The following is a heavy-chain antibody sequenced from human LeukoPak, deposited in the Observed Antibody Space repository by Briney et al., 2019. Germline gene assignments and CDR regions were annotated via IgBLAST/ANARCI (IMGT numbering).Heavy chain of an antibody. CDR3: ARMRQRAYSGTDPYYYNYYGRDV. Sequence: ASVKVSCKTSGYTFTGYDIHWVRQAPGQGLEWMGWINPKSGATHFAQKFQGRVTMTRDTSIRTVHMNLSSLKSDDTAIYYCARMRQRAYSGTDPYYYNYYGRDVWGQGTTVTVSS. CDR2: INPKSGAT. V-gene: IGHV1-2*02. D-gene: IGHD5-12*01. CDR1: GYTFTGYD. J-gene: IGHJ6*02.